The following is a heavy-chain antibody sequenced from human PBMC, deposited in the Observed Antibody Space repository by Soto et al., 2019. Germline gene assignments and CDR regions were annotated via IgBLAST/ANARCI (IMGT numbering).Heavy chain of an antibody. CDR3: NPDWTPWVRGPIEWFDP. V-gene: IGHV3-15*01. CDR2: IKSKTDGGTT. D-gene: IGHD3-10*01. J-gene: IGHJ5*02. CDR1: GFTFSNAW. Sequence: EVQLVESGGGLVKPGGSLRLSCAASGFTFSNAWMSWVRQAPGKGLDWVGRIKSKTDGGTTEYAAPVKGRFTISRGDLKNTLYLQMNSLKTEDTAVYYCNPDWTPWVRGPIEWFDPWGQGTLVTVSS.